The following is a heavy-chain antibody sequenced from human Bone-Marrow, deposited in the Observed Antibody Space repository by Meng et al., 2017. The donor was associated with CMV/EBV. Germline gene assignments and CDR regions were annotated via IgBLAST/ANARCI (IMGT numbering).Heavy chain of an antibody. CDR2: INPNSGGT. Sequence: ASVKVSCKASGYTFTGYYMHWVRQAPGQGLEWMGWINPNSGGTNYAQKFQGRVTMTRDTSTSTAYMELRSLRSDDTAVYYCARDTAISVAGTLDYWGQGTLVTVSS. CDR3: ARDTAISVAGTLDY. CDR1: GYTFTGYY. J-gene: IGHJ4*02. D-gene: IGHD6-19*01. V-gene: IGHV1-2*02.